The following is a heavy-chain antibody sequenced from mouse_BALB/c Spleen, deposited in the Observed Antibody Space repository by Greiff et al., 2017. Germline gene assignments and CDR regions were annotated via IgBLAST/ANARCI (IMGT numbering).Heavy chain of an antibody. V-gene: IGHV1-54*01. CDR1: GYAFTNYL. D-gene: IGHD1-1*01. CDR3: ARLLGGNYFDY. CDR2: INPGSGGT. J-gene: IGHJ2*01. Sequence: QVQLQQSGAELVRPGTSVKVSCKASGYAFTNYLIEWVKQRPGQGLEWIGVINPGSGGTNYNEKFKGKATLTADKSSSTAYMQLSRLTSDDSAVYVCARLLGGNYFDYWGQGTTLTVSS.